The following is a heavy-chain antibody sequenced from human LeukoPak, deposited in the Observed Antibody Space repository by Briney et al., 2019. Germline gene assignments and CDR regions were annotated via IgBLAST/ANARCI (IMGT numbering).Heavy chain of an antibody. CDR1: GYTFTSYG. Sequence: ASVKVSCKASGYTFTSYGISWVRQAPGQGLEWMGWISAYNGNTNYAQKLQGRVTMTTDTSTSTAYMELRSLRSDDTAVYYCARVRGGAYYYDSSGYSPLENWGQGTLVTVSS. CDR3: ARVRGGAYYYDSSGYSPLEN. D-gene: IGHD3-22*01. J-gene: IGHJ4*02. CDR2: ISAYNGNT. V-gene: IGHV1-18*01.